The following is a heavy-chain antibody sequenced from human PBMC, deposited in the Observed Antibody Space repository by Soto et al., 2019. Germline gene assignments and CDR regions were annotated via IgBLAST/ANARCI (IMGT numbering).Heavy chain of an antibody. D-gene: IGHD6-19*01. Sequence: SETLSLTCTVSGGSVGSGSYYWSWIRQPPGKGLEWIGYTYYSGSTNYNPSLKSRVTISVDTSKNQFSLKLSSVTAADTAVYYCARDGYSSGWSVNDYWGQGTLVTVSS. CDR2: TYYSGST. J-gene: IGHJ4*02. CDR3: ARDGYSSGWSVNDY. CDR1: GGSVGSGSYY. V-gene: IGHV4-61*01.